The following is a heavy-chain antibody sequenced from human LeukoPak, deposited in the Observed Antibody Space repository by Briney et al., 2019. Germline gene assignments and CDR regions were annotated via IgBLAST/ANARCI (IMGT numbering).Heavy chain of an antibody. D-gene: IGHD6-13*01. CDR2: IYYSGST. CDR3: ARVAAAAGAGIDY. J-gene: IGHJ4*02. V-gene: IGHV4-30-4*01. CDR1: GGSISSGDYY. Sequence: PSETLSLTCTVSGGSISSGDYYWSWIRQPPGKGLEWIGYIYYSGSTYYNPSLKSRVTKSVDTSKNQFSLKLSSVTAAGTAVYYCARVAAAAGAGIDYWGQGTLVTVSS.